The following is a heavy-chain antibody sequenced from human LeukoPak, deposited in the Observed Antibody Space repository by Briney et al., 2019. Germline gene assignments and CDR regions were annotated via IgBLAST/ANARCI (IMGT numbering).Heavy chain of an antibody. V-gene: IGHV4-59*01. Sequence: PSETLSLTCNVSGGSISSYYWSWIRQPPGEGLEWIGYIYSSGSTTYNPSLKSRVTMSLDTSNNQVSLRLSSVTAADTAVYYCARDPGTSWPRWFFDLWGRGTLVTVSS. J-gene: IGHJ2*01. CDR1: GGSISSYY. D-gene: IGHD6-13*01. CDR2: IYSSGST. CDR3: ARDPGTSWPRWFFDL.